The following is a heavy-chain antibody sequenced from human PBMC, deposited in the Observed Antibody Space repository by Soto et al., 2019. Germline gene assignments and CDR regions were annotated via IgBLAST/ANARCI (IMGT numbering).Heavy chain of an antibody. CDR1: GYTLTSYA. V-gene: IGHV1-3*01. D-gene: IGHD4-17*01. Sequence: SVRVSCKASGYTLTSYAMHWARQAHGQRLEWMGWINAGNGNTKYSQKFQGRVTITRDTSASTAYMELSSLRSEDTAVYYCARASRTTVTSYWYFDLWGRGTLVTGSS. CDR3: ARASRTTVTSYWYFDL. CDR2: INAGNGNT. J-gene: IGHJ2*01.